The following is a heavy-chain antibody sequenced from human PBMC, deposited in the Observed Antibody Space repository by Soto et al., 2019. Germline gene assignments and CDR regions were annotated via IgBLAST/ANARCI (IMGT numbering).Heavy chain of an antibody. J-gene: IGHJ4*02. CDR2: ISPSGTT. CDR3: ARAPKASGSAQTRPDF. D-gene: IGHD6-25*01. CDR1: SGSLSGYY. Sequence: SENLSVTCSLYSGSLSGYYWSWIRQPPGKGLEWIGEISPSGTTNYSPSLKSQVSISVDTSKNQFSLNLTSLTAADTAVYYCARAPKASGSAQTRPDFWGQGSLVT. V-gene: IGHV4-34*01.